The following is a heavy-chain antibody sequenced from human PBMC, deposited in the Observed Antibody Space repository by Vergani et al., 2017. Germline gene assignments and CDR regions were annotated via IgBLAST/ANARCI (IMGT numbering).Heavy chain of an antibody. J-gene: IGHJ6*02. CDR3: ARHRGSGCFFPSSYFYGMDL. CDR1: DSSIMTNPY. V-gene: IGHV4-38-2*01. D-gene: IGHD3-10*01. Sequence: QVQLQESGPGLVKPSETLTLTCDVSDSSIMTNPYWGWFRPSPGKGLEWIGCIHHSVDTHYNSSLKSRVSISIVSSSKFSLSLTSVTAADTAIYYCARHRGSGCFFPSSYFYGMDLWGHGTTVTVSS. CDR2: IHHSVDT.